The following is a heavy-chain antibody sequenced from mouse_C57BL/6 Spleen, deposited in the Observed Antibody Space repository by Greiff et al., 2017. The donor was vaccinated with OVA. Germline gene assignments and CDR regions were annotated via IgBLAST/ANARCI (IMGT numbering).Heavy chain of an antibody. V-gene: IGHV1-19*01. CDR1: GYTFTDYY. Sequence: VHVKQSGPVLVKPGASVKMSCKASGYTFTDYYMNWVKQSHGKSLEWIGVINPYNGGTSYNQKFKGKATLTVDKSSSTAYMELNSLTSEDSAVYYCARSLGLRAMDYWGQGTSVTVSS. CDR2: INPYNGGT. J-gene: IGHJ4*01. CDR3: ARSLGLRAMDY.